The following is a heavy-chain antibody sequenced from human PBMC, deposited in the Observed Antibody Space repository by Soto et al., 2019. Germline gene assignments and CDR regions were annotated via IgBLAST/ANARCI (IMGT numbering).Heavy chain of an antibody. J-gene: IGHJ4*02. D-gene: IGHD1-26*01. CDR3: ARGRASGSFDC. Sequence: QVPLVQSGSESMQPGASVKVSCKGSGYNFNSHSINWLRQAPGQGLEWMGWINPNTGNPTYEQGFTRWFVFSVDTAVSTVSQQIFSLKAGDSAVYYCARGRASGSFDCWAQGALVTVSS. CDR2: INPNTGNP. CDR1: GYNFNSHS. V-gene: IGHV7-4-1*01.